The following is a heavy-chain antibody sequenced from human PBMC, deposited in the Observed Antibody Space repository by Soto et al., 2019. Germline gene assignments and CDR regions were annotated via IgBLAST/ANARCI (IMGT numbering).Heavy chain of an antibody. V-gene: IGHV3-21*01. Sequence: EVQLVESGGGLVKPGGSLRLSCAASGFTFSSYSMNWVRQAPGKGLEWVSSISSSSSYIYYADSVKVRFTISRDNAKNSLYLQMNSLRAEDTAVYYCARSGSTVTSDVDYWGQGTLVTVSS. D-gene: IGHD4-17*01. CDR1: GFTFSSYS. CDR2: ISSSSSYI. CDR3: ARSGSTVTSDVDY. J-gene: IGHJ4*02.